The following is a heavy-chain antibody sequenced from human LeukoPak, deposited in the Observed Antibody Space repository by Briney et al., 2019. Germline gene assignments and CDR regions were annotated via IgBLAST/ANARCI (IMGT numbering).Heavy chain of an antibody. CDR1: GFTFSSYG. V-gene: IGHV3-30*18. J-gene: IGHJ6*02. CDR2: ISYDGSNK. Sequence: GRSLRLSCAASGFTFSSYGMHWVRQAPGKGLEWVAVISYDGSNKYYADSVKGRFTISRDNSKNTLYLQMNSLRAEDTAVYYCAKDPTGAYYDFWSGLGPHYYYYGMDVWGQGTTVTVSS. D-gene: IGHD3-3*01. CDR3: AKDPTGAYYDFWSGLGPHYYYYGMDV.